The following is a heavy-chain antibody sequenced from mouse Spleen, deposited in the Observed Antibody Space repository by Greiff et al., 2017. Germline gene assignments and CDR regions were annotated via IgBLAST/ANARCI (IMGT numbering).Heavy chain of an antibody. V-gene: IGHV3-6*01. CDR2: ISYDGSN. CDR3: ASDGSSYYYAMDY. CDR1: GYSITSGYY. D-gene: IGHD1-1*01. J-gene: IGHJ4*01. Sequence: ESGPGLVKPSQSLSLTCSVTGYSITSGYYWNWIRQFPGNKLEWMGYISYDGSNNYNPSLKNRISITRDTSKNQFFLKLNSVTTEDTATYYCASDGSSYYYAMDYWGQGTSVTVSS.